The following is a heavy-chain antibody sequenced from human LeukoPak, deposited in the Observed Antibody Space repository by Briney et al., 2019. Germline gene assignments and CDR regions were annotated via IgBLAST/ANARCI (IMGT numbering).Heavy chain of an antibody. V-gene: IGHV3-23*01. CDR2: ISGSGGST. J-gene: IGHJ4*02. CDR1: GFTFSSYA. CDR3: AKGTRRVGELRLGKLSSSDY. D-gene: IGHD3-16*02. Sequence: GGSLRLSCAASGFTFSSYAMSWVRQAPGKGLEWVSAISGSGGSTYYADSVKGRFTISRDNSKNTLYLQMNSLRAEDTAVYYCAKGTRRVGELRLGKLSSSDYWGQGTLVTVSS.